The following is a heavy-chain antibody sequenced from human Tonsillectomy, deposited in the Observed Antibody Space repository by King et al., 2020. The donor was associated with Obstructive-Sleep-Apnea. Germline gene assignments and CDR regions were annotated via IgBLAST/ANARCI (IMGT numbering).Heavy chain of an antibody. CDR2: ISYDGSNK. V-gene: IGHV3-30*04. CDR1: GFTFSSYT. J-gene: IGHJ4*02. D-gene: IGHD4-17*01. CDR3: ARENYGDYVENYYFDY. Sequence: QVQLVESGGGVVQPGRSLRLSCAASGFTFSSYTMHWVRQAPGKGLEWVAVISYDGSNKYYADSVKGRFTISRDNSKNTLYLQMNSLRAEDTAVYYCARENYGDYVENYYFDYWGQGTLVTVSS.